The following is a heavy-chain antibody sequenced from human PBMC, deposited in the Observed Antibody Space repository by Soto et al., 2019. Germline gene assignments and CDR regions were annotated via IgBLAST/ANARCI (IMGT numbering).Heavy chain of an antibody. CDR3: AKDIQTYYDFWSGPLDY. CDR2: ISGSGGST. J-gene: IGHJ4*02. V-gene: IGHV3-23*01. Sequence: HPGGSLRLSCAASGFTFSSYAMSWVRQAPGKGLEWVSAISGSGGSTYYADSVKGRFTISRDNSKNTLYLQMNSLRAEDTAVYYCAKDIQTYYDFWSGPLDYWGQGTLVTVSS. D-gene: IGHD3-3*01. CDR1: GFTFSSYA.